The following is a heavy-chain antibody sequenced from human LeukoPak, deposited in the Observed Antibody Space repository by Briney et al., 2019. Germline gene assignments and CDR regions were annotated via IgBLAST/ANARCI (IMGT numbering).Heavy chain of an antibody. V-gene: IGHV4-39*01. CDR3: ARQWLLTVEYFQH. Sequence: SETLSLTCTVSGGSISSSSYYWGWLRQPPGKGLEWIGSIYYSGSTYYNPSPKSRVTISVDTSKNQFSLKLSSVTAADTAVYYCARQWLLTVEYFQHWGQGTLVTVSS. J-gene: IGHJ1*01. CDR2: IYYSGST. CDR1: GGSISSSSYY. D-gene: IGHD3-22*01.